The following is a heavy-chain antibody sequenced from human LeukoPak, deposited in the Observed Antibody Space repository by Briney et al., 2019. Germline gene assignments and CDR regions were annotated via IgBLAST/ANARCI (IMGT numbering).Heavy chain of an antibody. V-gene: IGHV4-4*07. D-gene: IGHD6-19*01. CDR1: AGSISSYY. J-gene: IGHJ5*02. CDR3: ARDRTGSSGRAQLPNAENWCDP. Sequence: PSETLSLTCTVSAGSISSYYWSWIRQPAGKGLEWIGRIYTSGSTNYNPSLKSRVTMSVDTSKNQFSLKLSSVTAADTAVYYCARDRTGSSGRAQLPNAENWCDPCGQGTLVTVSS. CDR2: IYTSGST.